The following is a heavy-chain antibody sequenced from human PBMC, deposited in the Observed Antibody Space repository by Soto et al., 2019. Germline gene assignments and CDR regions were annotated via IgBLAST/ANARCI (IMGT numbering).Heavy chain of an antibody. V-gene: IGHV4-31*03. CDR2: IYYSGST. Sequence: TSETLSLTCTVSGGSISSGGYYWSWIRQHPGKGLEWIGYIYYSGSTYYNPSLKSRVTISVDTSKNQFSLKLSSVTAADTAVYYCARADRGSGRVDYWGQGTLVTVSS. J-gene: IGHJ4*02. CDR3: ARADRGSGRVDY. D-gene: IGHD2-15*01. CDR1: GGSISSGGYY.